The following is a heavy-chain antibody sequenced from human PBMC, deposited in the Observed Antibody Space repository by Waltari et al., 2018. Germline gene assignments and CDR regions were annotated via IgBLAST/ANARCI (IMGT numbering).Heavy chain of an antibody. Sequence: QVPLQQWGAGLLKPSETLSLTCAVYGGSFSGYYWSWIRQPPGKGLEWIGESNHSGSTNYNPSLKSRVTISVDTSKNQFSLKLSSVTAADTAVYYCARGKIVATIEDYFDYWGQGTLVTVSS. V-gene: IGHV4-34*01. J-gene: IGHJ4*02. D-gene: IGHD5-12*01. CDR3: ARGKIVATIEDYFDY. CDR2: SNHSGST. CDR1: GGSFSGYY.